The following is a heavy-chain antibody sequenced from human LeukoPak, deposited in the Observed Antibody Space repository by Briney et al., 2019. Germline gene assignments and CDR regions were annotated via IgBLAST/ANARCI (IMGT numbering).Heavy chain of an antibody. D-gene: IGHD4-23*01. J-gene: IGHJ4*02. CDR3: AREYDYGGPESSFDY. CDR1: GGSISSGDYY. V-gene: IGHV4-30-4*01. CDR2: IYYSGST. Sequence: PSQTLSLTCTVSGGSISSGDYYWSWIRQPPGKGLEWIGYIYYSGSTYYNPSLESRVTISVDTSKNQFSLKLSSVTAADTAVYYCAREYDYGGPESSFDYWGQGTLVTVSS.